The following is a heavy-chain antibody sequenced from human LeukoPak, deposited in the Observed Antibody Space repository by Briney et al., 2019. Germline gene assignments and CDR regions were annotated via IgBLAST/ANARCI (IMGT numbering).Heavy chain of an antibody. D-gene: IGHD3-3*01. CDR2: INPSGGST. J-gene: IGHJ6*02. CDR1: GYTFTSYY. V-gene: IGHV1-46*01. Sequence: VASVKVSCKASGYTFTSYYMHWVQQAPEQGLEWMGIINPSGGSTSYAQKFQGRVTMTRDTSTSTVYMELSSLRSEDTAVYYCARVWSDFWSGYRHYYYGMDVWGQGTTVTVSS. CDR3: ARVWSDFWSGYRHYYYGMDV.